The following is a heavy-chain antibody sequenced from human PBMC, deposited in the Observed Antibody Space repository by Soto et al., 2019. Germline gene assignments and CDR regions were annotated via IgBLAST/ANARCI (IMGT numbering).Heavy chain of an antibody. CDR1: GFTFSSYW. CDR2: IKQDGSEK. J-gene: IGHJ4*02. Sequence: GGSLRLSCAASGFTFSSYWMSWVRQAPGKGLEWVANIKQDGSEKYYVDSVKGRFTISRDNAKNSLHLQMNSLRAEDTAVYYCARGRRKPPAYYFDYWGQGTLVTVSS. CDR3: ARGRRKPPAYYFDY. V-gene: IGHV3-7*05.